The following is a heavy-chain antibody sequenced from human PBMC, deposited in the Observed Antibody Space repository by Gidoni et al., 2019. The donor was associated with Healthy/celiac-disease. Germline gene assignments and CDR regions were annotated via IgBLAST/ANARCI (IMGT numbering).Heavy chain of an antibody. CDR2: IYYSGST. CDR3: ARVLGYYYGMDV. J-gene: IGHJ6*02. Sequence: QVQLQESGPGLVKPSQTLSLTCTFSGGSISSGGYYWSLIRQHPGKGLEWIGYIYYSGSTYYNPSLKSRVTISVDTSKNQFSLKLSSVTAADTAVYYCARVLGYYYGMDVWGQGTTVTVSS. V-gene: IGHV4-31*03. CDR1: GGSISSGGYY.